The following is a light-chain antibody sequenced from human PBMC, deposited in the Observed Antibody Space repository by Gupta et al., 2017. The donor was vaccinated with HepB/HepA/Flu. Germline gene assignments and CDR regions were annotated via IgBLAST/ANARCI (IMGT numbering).Light chain of an antibody. CDR3: ASFTSSTTLDSV. J-gene: IGLJ3*02. Sequence: QSALTQPASVSGSPGQPITLSCTGSSSDIGSYNYVTCYQQHPGKAPKLIIYDVTTRPSGVSNRLSGSKSCNTASLTISGRQAEDDADYYCASFTSSTTLDSVFGGGTKLSVL. V-gene: IGLV2-14*03. CDR1: SSDIGSYNY. CDR2: DVT.